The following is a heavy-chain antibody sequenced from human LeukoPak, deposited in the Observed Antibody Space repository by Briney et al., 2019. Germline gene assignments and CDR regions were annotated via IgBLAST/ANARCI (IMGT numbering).Heavy chain of an antibody. Sequence: GGSLRLSFAASGFTFSSYMMNWVRQATGKGLEWVSSINSGSTYTYYTESVKGRFTVSRDNAKNSLFLQMNSLRAEDTAIYYCARSLTTLTYEGYWGQGTLVTVSS. CDR1: GFTFSSYM. CDR2: INSGSTYT. CDR3: ARSLTTLTYEGY. J-gene: IGHJ4*02. V-gene: IGHV3-21*01. D-gene: IGHD1-1*01.